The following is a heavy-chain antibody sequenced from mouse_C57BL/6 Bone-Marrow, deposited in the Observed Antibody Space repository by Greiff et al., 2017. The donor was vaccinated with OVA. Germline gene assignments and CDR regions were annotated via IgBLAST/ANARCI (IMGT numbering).Heavy chain of an antibody. Sequence: QVQLQQSGAELARPGASVKLSCKASGYTFTSYGISWVKQRTGQGLEWIGEIYPRSGNTYYNEKIKGKATLTADKSSSTAYMELRSLTSEDSAVYFCARWRLRRPAWFAYWGQGTLVTVSA. CDR3: ARWRLRRPAWFAY. CDR2: IYPRSGNT. CDR1: GYTFTSYG. D-gene: IGHD2-4*01. V-gene: IGHV1-81*01. J-gene: IGHJ3*01.